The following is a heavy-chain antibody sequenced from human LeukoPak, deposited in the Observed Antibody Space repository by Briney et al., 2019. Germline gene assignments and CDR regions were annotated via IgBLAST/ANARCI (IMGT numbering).Heavy chain of an antibody. V-gene: IGHV3-15*01. D-gene: IGHD3-16*01. CDR3: ARANYIWGSFPTALDY. J-gene: IGHJ4*02. CDR1: GFTFSNAW. CDR2: IKSKTDGGTT. Sequence: KPGGSLRLSCAASGFTFSNAWMSWVRPAPGKGLEWVGRIKSKTDGGTTDYAAPVKGRFTISRDDSKNTVSLQMNSVKTEDTAVYYCARANYIWGSFPTALDYWGQGTLVTVSS.